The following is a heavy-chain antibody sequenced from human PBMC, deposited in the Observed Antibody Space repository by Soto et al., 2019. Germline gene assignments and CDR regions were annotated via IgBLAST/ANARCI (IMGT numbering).Heavy chain of an antibody. D-gene: IGHD4-17*01. V-gene: IGHV4-31*03. J-gene: IGHJ6*02. CDR2: IYYSGNT. CDR3: ARDPSYGDYSYYGMDV. CDR1: GASINGGGYY. Sequence: QVQLQESGPGLVKPSQTLSLTCTVSGASINGGGYYWSWIRQHPGKVLELIGSIYYSGNTYYSPSLKSRVTISVDASTNHFSLRLTSVTAADTAVYYCARDPSYGDYSYYGMDVWGQGTTVTVSS.